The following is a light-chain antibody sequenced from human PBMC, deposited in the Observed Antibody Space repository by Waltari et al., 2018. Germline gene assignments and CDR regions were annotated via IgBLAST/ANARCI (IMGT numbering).Light chain of an antibody. J-gene: IGLJ2*01. CDR2: GDS. Sequence: QSVLAQPPSVSGAPGQRVTISCTGSSSNIGAGHHVNWYQEFPGTAPKLLIYGDSNRPSGVPDRCSGSKSGTSASLAITGLQAEDEANCYCQSFDTSLGAIFGGGTKVTVL. CDR3: QSFDTSLGAI. V-gene: IGLV1-40*01. CDR1: SSNIGAGHH.